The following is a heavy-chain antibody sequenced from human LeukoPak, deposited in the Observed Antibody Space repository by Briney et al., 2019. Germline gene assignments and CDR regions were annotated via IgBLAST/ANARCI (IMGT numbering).Heavy chain of an antibody. D-gene: IGHD1-26*01. J-gene: IGHJ4*02. Sequence: GGSLRLSCSASGFSFSSYTMTWVRQAPGKGLEWVSGISGSGGSTYDADSVKGRFTISRDNSKNTLNLQMNSLRAEDTAVYYCARGGVVGAINYFDYWGQGTLVTVSS. CDR2: ISGSGGST. V-gene: IGHV3-23*01. CDR1: GFSFSSYT. CDR3: ARGGVVGAINYFDY.